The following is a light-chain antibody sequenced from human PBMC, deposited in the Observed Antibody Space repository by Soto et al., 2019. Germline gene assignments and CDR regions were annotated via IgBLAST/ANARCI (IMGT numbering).Light chain of an antibody. V-gene: IGKV3-11*01. CDR3: QQRTNWPSST. Sequence: EVMLTQSPATLALCPGERATLSCRASQSVRTYLAWYQQKPGQAPRLLIHDASSRATGIPARFSGSGSGTDFTLTISSLEPEDFAVYYCQQRTNWPSSTFGQGTRLEIK. CDR1: QSVRTY. J-gene: IGKJ5*01. CDR2: DAS.